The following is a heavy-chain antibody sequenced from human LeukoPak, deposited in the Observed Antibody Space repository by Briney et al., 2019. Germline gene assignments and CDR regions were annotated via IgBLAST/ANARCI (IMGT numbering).Heavy chain of an antibody. D-gene: IGHD3-3*01. V-gene: IGHV4-59*01. Sequence: SETLSLTCAVYGGSFSGYYWSWIRQPPGKGLEWIGYIYYSGSTNYNPSLKSRVTISVDTSKNQFSLKLSSVTAAETAVYYCAREGGYDFWSGYYTKNYYYYYMDVWGKGTTVTVSS. J-gene: IGHJ6*03. CDR2: IYYSGST. CDR3: AREGGYDFWSGYYTKNYYYYYMDV. CDR1: GGSFSGYY.